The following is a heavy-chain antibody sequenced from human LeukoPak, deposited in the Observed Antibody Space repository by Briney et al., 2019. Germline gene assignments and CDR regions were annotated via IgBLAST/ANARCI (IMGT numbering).Heavy chain of an antibody. Sequence: GGSLRLSCAPSGFTFSSFGMHWVRQAPGKGLEWVGEIWYDGSSKYYADAVKGRFTISRDNSKNTLYLQMNSLRAEDTAVYYCATSGYYSWFDPWGQGTLVTVSS. CDR1: GFTFSSFG. CDR3: ATSGYYSWFDP. D-gene: IGHD3-3*01. J-gene: IGHJ5*02. CDR2: IWYDGSSK. V-gene: IGHV3-33*01.